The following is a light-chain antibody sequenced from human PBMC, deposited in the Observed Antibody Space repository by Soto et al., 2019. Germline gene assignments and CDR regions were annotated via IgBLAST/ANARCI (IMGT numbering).Light chain of an antibody. CDR2: EVS. J-gene: IGLJ2*01. Sequence: QSALTQPASVSGSPGQSITISCTGTSSDVGGYNYVSWYQQHPGKAPKLLIYEVSNRPSGISNRFSGSKSGNTASLTISGLQAEDEFDYYCSSYTSDSVLFGGGTKLTVL. CDR1: SSDVGGYNY. CDR3: SSYTSDSVL. V-gene: IGLV2-14*01.